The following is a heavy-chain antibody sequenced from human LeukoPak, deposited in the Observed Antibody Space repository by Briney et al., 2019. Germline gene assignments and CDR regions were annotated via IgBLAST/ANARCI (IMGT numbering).Heavy chain of an antibody. CDR3: ARDVLAAAGN. CDR2: IYHSGNT. J-gene: IGHJ4*02. Sequence: PSHTLSLTCAVSGYSISSGYYWAWIRQPPGKGPEWIGSIYHSGNTYYNPSLKSRVTISVDTSKNQFSLKLSSVTAADTAVYYCARDVLAAAGNWGQGTLVTVSS. CDR1: GYSISSGYY. V-gene: IGHV4-38-2*02. D-gene: IGHD6-13*01.